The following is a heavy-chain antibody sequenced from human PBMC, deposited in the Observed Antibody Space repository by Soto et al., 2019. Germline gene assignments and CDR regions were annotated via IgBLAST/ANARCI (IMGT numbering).Heavy chain of an antibody. V-gene: IGHV3-33*01. J-gene: IGHJ6*02. D-gene: IGHD1-7*01. Sequence: QVQLVESGGGVVQPGRSLRLSCAASGFTFSSYGMHWVRQAPGKGLEWVAVIWYDGSNKYYADSVKGRFTISRDNSKNTLYLQMDSPRSEDKAVYYCGRAQGIWNYGYYYYYGMDVWGQGTTVTVS. CDR1: GFTFSSYG. CDR2: IWYDGSNK. CDR3: GRAQGIWNYGYYYYYGMDV.